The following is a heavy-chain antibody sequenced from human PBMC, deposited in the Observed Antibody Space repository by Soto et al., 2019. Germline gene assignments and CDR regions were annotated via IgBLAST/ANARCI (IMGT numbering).Heavy chain of an antibody. V-gene: IGHV3-30-3*01. J-gene: IGHJ4*02. CDR1: GFTFSSYA. D-gene: IGHD3-10*01. Sequence: LRLSCAASGFTFSSYAMHWVRQAPGKGLEWVAVVSSDGSNQFYADSVKGRFTISRDNSKNTVYLQMNSLRAEDTAVCYCVRDLYGSGSIDYWGQGTLVTVSS. CDR3: VRDLYGSGSIDY. CDR2: VSSDGSNQ.